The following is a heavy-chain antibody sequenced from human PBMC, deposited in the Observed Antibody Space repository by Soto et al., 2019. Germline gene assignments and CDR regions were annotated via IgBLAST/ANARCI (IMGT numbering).Heavy chain of an antibody. Sequence: PGGSLRLSGAASGFTFSSYWMHRVRQAPGKGLVWVSRINSDGSSTSYADSVKGRFTISRDNAKNSVFLQMNSLRDEDTAVYYCARDHNWSFDYWGQGIPVTVSS. D-gene: IGHD1-20*01. J-gene: IGHJ4*02. V-gene: IGHV3-74*01. CDR3: ARDHNWSFDY. CDR2: INSDGSST. CDR1: GFTFSSYW.